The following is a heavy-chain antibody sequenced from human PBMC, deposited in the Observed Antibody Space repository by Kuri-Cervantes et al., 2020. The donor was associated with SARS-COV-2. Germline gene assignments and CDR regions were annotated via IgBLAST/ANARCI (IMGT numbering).Heavy chain of an antibody. CDR2: VNHRGDT. J-gene: IGHJ5*02. CDR1: GETFSGYY. D-gene: IGHD2-2*01. CDR3: ASISSTSWSSGLDP. Sequence: SETLSLTCAFYGETFSGYYWTWIRQSPGRGLEWIGEVNHRGDTNYNPSLKSRVTMSVDTSKNQFSLKLSSVTAADTAVYYCASISSTSWSSGLDPWGQGTLVTVSS. V-gene: IGHV4-34*01.